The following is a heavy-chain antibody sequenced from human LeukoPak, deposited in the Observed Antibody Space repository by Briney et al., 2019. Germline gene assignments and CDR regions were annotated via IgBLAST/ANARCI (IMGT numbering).Heavy chain of an antibody. V-gene: IGHV4-34*01. Sequence: SETLSLTCGVYGGSFSGYYWNWIRQLPGMGLEWIGEINHRGGTGYNPSLKSQVTMSVDTSKNVFSLKLSSVTAADTAVYYCARDSRGYSSLTFRYSPLYGMDVWGQGTTVTVSS. CDR1: GGSFSGYY. J-gene: IGHJ6*02. CDR2: INHRGGT. D-gene: IGHD3-16*01. CDR3: ARDSRGYSSLTFRYSPLYGMDV.